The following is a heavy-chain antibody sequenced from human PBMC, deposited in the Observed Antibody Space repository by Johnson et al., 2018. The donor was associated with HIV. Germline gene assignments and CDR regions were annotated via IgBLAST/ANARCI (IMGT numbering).Heavy chain of an antibody. J-gene: IGHJ3*01. CDR3: GRGMAAAN. Sequence: QEQLVESGGGVVQPGRSLRLSCAASGFTFSSYGMHWVRQAPGKGLELVAVISYDGTNQYHADSVKGRFTISRDNSKNTLYLQMNSLRAEDTAIYYCGRGMAAANWGQGTMVTVSS. CDR1: GFTFSSYG. CDR2: ISYDGTNQ. V-gene: IGHV3-30*03. D-gene: IGHD6-13*01.